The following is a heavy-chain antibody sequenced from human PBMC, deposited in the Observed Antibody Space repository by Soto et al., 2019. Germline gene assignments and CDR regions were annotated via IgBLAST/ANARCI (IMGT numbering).Heavy chain of an antibody. V-gene: IGHV1-46*03. J-gene: IGHJ6*02. D-gene: IGHD6-13*01. CDR1: GYTFTSYY. Sequence: GASVKVSCKASGYTFTSYYMHWVRQAPGQGLEWMGIINPSGGSTSYAQKFQGRVTMTRDTSTSTVYMELSSLRSEDTAVYYCARGHSSTGTKWSHYYYGMDVWGQGTTVTVSS. CDR2: INPSGGST. CDR3: ARGHSSTGTKWSHYYYGMDV.